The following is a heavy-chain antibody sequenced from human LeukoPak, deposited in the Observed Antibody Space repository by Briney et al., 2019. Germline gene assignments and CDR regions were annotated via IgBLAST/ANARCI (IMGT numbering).Heavy chain of an antibody. Sequence: SETLSLTCAVSGGSISSGGYSWSWIRQPPGKGLEWIGYIYYSGSTYYNPSLKSRVTISVDTSKNQFSLKLSSVTAADTAVYYCARDLTMIDYWGQGTLVTVSS. D-gene: IGHD3-22*01. V-gene: IGHV4-30-4*07. CDR1: GGSISSGGYS. J-gene: IGHJ4*02. CDR3: ARDLTMIDY. CDR2: IYYSGST.